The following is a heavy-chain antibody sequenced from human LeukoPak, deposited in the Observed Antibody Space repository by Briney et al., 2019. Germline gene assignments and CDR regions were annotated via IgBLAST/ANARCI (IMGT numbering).Heavy chain of an antibody. V-gene: IGHV1-18*01. J-gene: IGHJ4*02. CDR3: ARGEYDILTGYYNYFDY. CDR1: GYTFTSYI. D-gene: IGHD3-9*01. CDR2: INAYNGNT. Sequence: ASVKVSCKASGYTFTSYIISWVRQAPGQGLEWMGWINAYNGNTDYAQRVQGRVTMTTDTSTSTAHMELRSLRSDDTAVYYCARGEYDILTGYYNYFDYWGQGTLVTVSS.